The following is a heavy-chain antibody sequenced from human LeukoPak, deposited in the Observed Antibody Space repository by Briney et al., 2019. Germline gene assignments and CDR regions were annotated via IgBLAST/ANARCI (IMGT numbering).Heavy chain of an antibody. D-gene: IGHD5-18*01. CDR3: VRLRYTYGKNFDC. Sequence: PGGSLRLSCAASGFTFKGYWMSWVRQAPGKGLEWVANIQQDGSEKKYVDSVKGRFTISRDNAKNSLYLQMDSLRAEDTAVHCCVRLRYTYGKNFDCWGQGTLVTVSS. V-gene: IGHV3-7*01. CDR2: IQQDGSEK. CDR1: GFTFKGYW. J-gene: IGHJ4*02.